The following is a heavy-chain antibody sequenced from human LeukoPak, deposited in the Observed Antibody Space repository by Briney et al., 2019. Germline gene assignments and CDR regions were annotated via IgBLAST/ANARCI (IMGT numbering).Heavy chain of an antibody. Sequence: ASVTVSCKASGYTFTDYYLLWVRQAPGQGPEWMGWINPNSGGTNYAQNFKGRVTMTRDTSISTAYLEFNSLTSDDTAVYYCARDLPKTGYVGASDIWGQGTMVTVSS. CDR1: GYTFTDYY. J-gene: IGHJ3*02. V-gene: IGHV1-2*02. CDR3: ARDLPKTGYVGASDI. CDR2: INPNSGGT. D-gene: IGHD5-12*01.